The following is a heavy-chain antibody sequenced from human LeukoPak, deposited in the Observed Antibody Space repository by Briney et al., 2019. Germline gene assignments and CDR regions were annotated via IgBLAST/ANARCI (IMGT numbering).Heavy chain of an antibody. CDR2: INPNSGGT. J-gene: IGHJ4*02. CDR3: ARSYDSSGYSDY. Sequence: ASVKVSCKAAGYTFSTYGISWVRQAPGQGLEWMGWINPNSGGTNYAQKFQGRVTMTRDTSISTAYMELSRLRSDDTAVYYCARSYDSSGYSDYWGQGTLVTVSS. V-gene: IGHV1-2*02. D-gene: IGHD3-22*01. CDR1: GYTFSTYG.